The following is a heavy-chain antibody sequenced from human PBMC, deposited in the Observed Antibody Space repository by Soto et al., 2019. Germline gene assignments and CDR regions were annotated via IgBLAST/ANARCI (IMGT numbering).Heavy chain of an antibody. CDR3: ARYVDSGNDAACDI. Sequence: EVQLVESGGGLVQPGGSLRLSCAASGFTFSGYGMNWLRQAPGKGLEWVSYMSSSSTTIYYADPVKGRFTISRDNAKNSLYLQMNSLRDEDTAVYYCARYVDSGNDAACDIWGQGTMVTVSS. CDR1: GFTFSGYG. CDR2: MSSSSTTI. D-gene: IGHD5-12*01. V-gene: IGHV3-48*02. J-gene: IGHJ3*02.